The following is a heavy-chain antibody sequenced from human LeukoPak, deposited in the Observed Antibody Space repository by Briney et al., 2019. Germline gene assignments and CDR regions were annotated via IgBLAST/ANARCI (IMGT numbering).Heavy chain of an antibody. V-gene: IGHV3-23*01. CDR2: ISGNGGDT. CDR3: AKEWYQAYFDC. J-gene: IGHJ4*02. D-gene: IGHD1-14*01. CDR1: GFTFSSYA. Sequence: GGTLRLSCAASGFTFSSYAMNWVRQAPGKGLEWVSGISGNGGDTYSADSVKGRFTISRDNSKNTLYLQMSSLRAEDTAVYHCAKEWYQAYFDCWGQGNMVTVSS.